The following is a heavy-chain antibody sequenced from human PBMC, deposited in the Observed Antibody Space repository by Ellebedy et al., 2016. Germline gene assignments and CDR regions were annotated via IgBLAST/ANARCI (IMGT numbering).Heavy chain of an antibody. D-gene: IGHD1-26*01. Sequence: GESLKISCVVSGFSVSSNYLSWVRQAPGKGLEWVSVIYAGGSTFYADSVKGRFTISRDNSKNTLYLQMNSLRAEDTAVYYCARIGGSYSGDYWGQGTLVTVSS. V-gene: IGHV3-66*01. CDR3: ARIGGSYSGDY. CDR2: IYAGGST. CDR1: GFSVSSNY. J-gene: IGHJ4*02.